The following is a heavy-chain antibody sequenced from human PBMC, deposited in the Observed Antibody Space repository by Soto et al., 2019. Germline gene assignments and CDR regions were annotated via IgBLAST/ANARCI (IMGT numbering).Heavy chain of an antibody. CDR3: ARIPLNNIVGATIDY. D-gene: IGHD1-26*01. Sequence: GGSLRLSCAASGFTFSSYSMNWVRQAPGKGLEWVSYISSSSSTIYYADSVKGRFTISRDNAKNSLYLQMNSLRDEDTAVYYCARIPLNNIVGATIDYWGQGTLVTVSS. V-gene: IGHV3-48*02. J-gene: IGHJ4*02. CDR2: ISSSSSTI. CDR1: GFTFSSYS.